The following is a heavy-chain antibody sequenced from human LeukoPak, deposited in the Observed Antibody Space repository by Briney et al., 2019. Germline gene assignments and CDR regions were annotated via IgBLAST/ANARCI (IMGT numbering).Heavy chain of an antibody. Sequence: ASVKVSCKASGYTFTSYDINWVRQATGQGLEWMGWVNPNSGHTGYAQKFQGGVTMTRNTSISTAYMELSGLRSEDTAVYYCARGAPGSYCSGGSCPYFDYWGQGTLVSVSS. V-gene: IGHV1-8*01. D-gene: IGHD2-15*01. J-gene: IGHJ4*02. CDR1: GYTFTSYD. CDR3: ARGAPGSYCSGGSCPYFDY. CDR2: VNPNSGHT.